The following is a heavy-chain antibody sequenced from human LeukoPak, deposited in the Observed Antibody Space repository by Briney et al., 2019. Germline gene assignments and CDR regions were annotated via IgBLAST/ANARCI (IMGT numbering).Heavy chain of an antibody. V-gene: IGHV1-18*04. CDR2: ISAYNGNT. J-gene: IGHJ6*02. CDR3: ARVGTTPLYYYYGMDV. CDR1: GGVFTSYA. Sequence: ASVKVSCKASGGVFTSYAISWVRQAPGQGLEWMGWISAYNGNTNYAQKLQGRVTMTTDTSTSTAYMELRSLRSDDTAVYYCARVGTTPLYYYYGMDVWGQGTTVTVSS. D-gene: IGHD5-12*01.